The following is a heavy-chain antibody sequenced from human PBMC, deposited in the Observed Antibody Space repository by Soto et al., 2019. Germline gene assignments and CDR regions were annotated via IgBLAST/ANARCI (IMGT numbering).Heavy chain of an antibody. Sequence: QVHLMQSGAEVKKPGASVKVSCQASGYTFTYYEITWVRQAPGQGLERMGWIRAYSGNTNYAQNLPGRLTMTTDTSTNPADVEVRSLRSDDTAVYYCARVVKSGYYGAYGGYFLYYCGDGTLVTVSS. J-gene: IGHJ4*01. D-gene: IGHD3-10*01. CDR1: GYTFTYYE. CDR3: ARVVKSGYYGAYGGYFLYY. CDR2: IRAYSGNT. V-gene: IGHV1-18*04.